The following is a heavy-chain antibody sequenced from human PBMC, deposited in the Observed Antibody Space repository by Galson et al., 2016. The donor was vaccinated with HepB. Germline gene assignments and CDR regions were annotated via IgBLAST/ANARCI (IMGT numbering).Heavy chain of an antibody. D-gene: IGHD3-10*01. CDR3: AKSGFFGELDK. CDR2: ISGSGGRT. V-gene: IGHV3-23*01. Sequence: SLRLSCAVSAGTFINYAMNWVRQAPGKGLEWVAAISGSGGRTSYEDSVRGRFTISRDNSKNTLFLRMNSVGVEDTAVYFCAKSGFFGELDKWGQGTGVVVSS. CDR1: AGTFINYA. J-gene: IGHJ4*02.